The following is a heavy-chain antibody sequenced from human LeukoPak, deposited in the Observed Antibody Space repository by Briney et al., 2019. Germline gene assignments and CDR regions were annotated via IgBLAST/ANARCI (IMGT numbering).Heavy chain of an antibody. J-gene: IGHJ4*02. D-gene: IGHD6-13*01. V-gene: IGHV3-11*01. CDR2: ISSSGSTI. Sequence: NTGGSLRLSCAASGFTFNDYYMNWIRQAPGKGLEWVSYISSSGSTIYYADSVKGRFTISRDNAKNSLYLQMNSLRAEDTAVYYCARCRPGSSSWYGPPPIDYWGQGTLVSVSS. CDR3: ARCRPGSSSWYGPPPIDY. CDR1: GFTFNDYY.